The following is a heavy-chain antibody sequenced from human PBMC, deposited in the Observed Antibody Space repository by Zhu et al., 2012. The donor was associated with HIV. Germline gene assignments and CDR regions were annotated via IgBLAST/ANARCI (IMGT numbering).Heavy chain of an antibody. J-gene: IGHJ3*01. Sequence: QVQLQESGPGLVKPSETLSLTCTVSGATISRSSYYWGWIRQTPGKGLEWIGSIYYSGGTYYNPSLKSRLTISVDTSKNQFSLKLSSVTAADTAFYYCANTRTSGWYSYAFHVWAKGTGHRLF. CDR2: IYYSGGT. V-gene: IGHV4-39*01. CDR1: GATISRSSYY. D-gene: IGHD6-19*01. CDR3: ANTRTSGWYSYAFHV.